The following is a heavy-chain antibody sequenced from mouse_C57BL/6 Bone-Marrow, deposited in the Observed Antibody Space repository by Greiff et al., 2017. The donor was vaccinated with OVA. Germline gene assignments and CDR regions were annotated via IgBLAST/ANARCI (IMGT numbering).Heavy chain of an antibody. CDR3: ASPYYGNSYYYDY. CDR1: GYTFTSYW. Sequence: QVQLQQPGAELVRPGTSVKLSCKASGYTFTSYWMYWVKQRPGQGLEWIGVIDPSDSYTNYNQQFKGKATLTVDKSSSTAYMQLSILTSTDSAVDYFASPYYGNSYYYDYWGQGTTLTVSS. V-gene: IGHV1-59*01. J-gene: IGHJ2*01. CDR2: IDPSDSYT. D-gene: IGHD1-1*01.